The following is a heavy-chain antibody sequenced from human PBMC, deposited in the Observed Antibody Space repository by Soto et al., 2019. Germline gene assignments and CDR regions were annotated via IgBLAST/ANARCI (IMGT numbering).Heavy chain of an antibody. Sequence: GASLKISCKGSGYSFTSYWIGWVRQMPGKGLEWMGIIYPGDSDTRYSPSFQGQVTISADKSISTAYLQWSSLKASDTAMYYCARRGPDIVVVPAANDAFDIWGQGTMVTVSS. V-gene: IGHV5-51*01. CDR2: IYPGDSDT. D-gene: IGHD2-2*01. CDR3: ARRGPDIVVVPAANDAFDI. J-gene: IGHJ3*02. CDR1: GYSFTSYW.